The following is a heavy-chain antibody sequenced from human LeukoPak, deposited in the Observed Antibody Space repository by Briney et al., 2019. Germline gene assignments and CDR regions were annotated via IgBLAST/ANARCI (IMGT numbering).Heavy chain of an antibody. CDR2: ISSSSSYI. CDR1: GFTFSSYS. V-gene: IGHV3-21*01. J-gene: IGHJ4*02. D-gene: IGHD3-10*01. CDR3: ARGPGESPSLFDY. Sequence: PGGSLRLSCAASGFTFSSYSMNWVRQAPGKGLEWVSSISSSSSYIYYADSVKGRFTISRDNAKNSLYRQMNSLRAEDAAVYYCARGPGESPSLFDYWGQGTLVTVSS.